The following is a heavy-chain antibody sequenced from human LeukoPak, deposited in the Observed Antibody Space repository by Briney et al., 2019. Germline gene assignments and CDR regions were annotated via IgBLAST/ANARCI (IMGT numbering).Heavy chain of an antibody. Sequence: GGSLRLSCVGSGFTFSSHWMSWVRQAPGKGPVWVANIKQDGSEVDYVDSVKGRFIISRDNAKNSLFLQMNSLRAEDTAVYYCARDFIWGQGTLVTVSS. CDR3: ARDFI. CDR1: GFTFSSHW. V-gene: IGHV3-7*05. CDR2: IKQDGSEV. D-gene: IGHD3-10*01. J-gene: IGHJ4*02.